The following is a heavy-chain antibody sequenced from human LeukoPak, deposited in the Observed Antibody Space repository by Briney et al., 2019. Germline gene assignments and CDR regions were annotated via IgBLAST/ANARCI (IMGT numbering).Heavy chain of an antibody. J-gene: IGHJ3*02. CDR3: ASAMVRGVINAFDI. V-gene: IGHV1-69*13. CDR1: GGTFSSYA. D-gene: IGHD3-10*01. CDR2: IIPIFGTA. Sequence: RASVKVSCKASGGTFSSYAISWVRQAPGQGLEWMGGIIPIFGTANYAQKFQGRVTITADESTSTAYMELSSLRSEDTAVYYCASAMVRGVINAFDIWGQGTMVTVSS.